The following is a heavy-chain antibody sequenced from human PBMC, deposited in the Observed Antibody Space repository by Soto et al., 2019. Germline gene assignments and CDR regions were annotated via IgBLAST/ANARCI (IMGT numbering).Heavy chain of an antibody. V-gene: IGHV4-59*01. CDR3: AGGPYYFGLDV. J-gene: IGHJ6*02. D-gene: IGHD3-10*01. CDR2: IYYTGNT. CDR1: GGSXNTYY. Sequence: SETLSLTCTASGGSXNTYYWNWIRQSPGKGLEWIGYIYYTGNTKYNPSLESRVTISVDTSKKQFFLKLNSVTPADTAVYYCAGGPYYFGLDVWGQGTTVTV.